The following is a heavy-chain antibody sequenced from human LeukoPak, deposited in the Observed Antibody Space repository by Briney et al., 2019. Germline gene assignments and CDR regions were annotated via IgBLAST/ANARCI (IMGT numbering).Heavy chain of an antibody. D-gene: IGHD5-12*01. CDR3: AREKVTSGYDGDAFDI. V-gene: IGHV1-8*02. CDR1: GYTFTSYD. J-gene: IGHJ3*02. CDR2: MNPNSGNT. Sequence: ASVKVSCKTSGYTFTSYDINWVRQATGQGLEWMGWMNPNSGNTGYAQKFQGRVTMTRNTSISTAYMDLSSLTSEDTAVYYCAREKVTSGYDGDAFDIWGQGTMVTVSS.